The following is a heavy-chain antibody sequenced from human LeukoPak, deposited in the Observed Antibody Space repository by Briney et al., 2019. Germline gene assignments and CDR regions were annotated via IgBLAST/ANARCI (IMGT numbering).Heavy chain of an antibody. D-gene: IGHD3-10*01. J-gene: IGHJ3*02. CDR1: GFTFSSYA. CDR2: ISYDGSNK. CDR3: ARVRFGQVQGSGSWRGAFDI. Sequence: GGSLRLSCAASGFTFSSYAMHWVRQAPGKGLEWVAVISYDGSNKYYADSVKGRFTISRDNSKNTLYLQMNSLRAEDTAVYYCARVRFGQVQGSGSWRGAFDIWGQGTMVTVSS. V-gene: IGHV3-30-3*01.